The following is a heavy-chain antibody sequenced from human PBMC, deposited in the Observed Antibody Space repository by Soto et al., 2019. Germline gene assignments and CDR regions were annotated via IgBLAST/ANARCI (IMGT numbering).Heavy chain of an antibody. D-gene: IGHD2-2*01. CDR2: IIPIFGIA. CDR1: GGTFSRYS. J-gene: IGHJ6*02. Sequence: QVQLVQSGAEVKKPGSSVKVSCKASGGTFSRYSITWVRQAPGHGLEWIGRIIPIFGIASYAQKFQGRVTITEDESTRXAXMXXSSLRSDDTAVYYCAREDRDRATGLVPAATDGMDVWGQGTTVTVSS. V-gene: IGHV1-69*08. CDR3: AREDRDRATGLVPAATDGMDV.